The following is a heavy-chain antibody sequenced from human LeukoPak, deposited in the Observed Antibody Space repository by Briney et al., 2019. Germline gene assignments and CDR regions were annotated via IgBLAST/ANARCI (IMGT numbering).Heavy chain of an antibody. CDR3: AREYYDILTGYGIHWYFDL. CDR2: IYTSGST. D-gene: IGHD3-9*01. Sequence: SETLSLTCTVSVGSISTSYWSWIRQPAGKGLEWIGRIYTSGSTNYNPSLKSRVTMSVDTSKNQFSLKLSSVSAADTAVYYRAREYYDILTGYGIHWYFDLWGRGTLVTVSS. V-gene: IGHV4-4*07. CDR1: VGSISTSY. J-gene: IGHJ2*01.